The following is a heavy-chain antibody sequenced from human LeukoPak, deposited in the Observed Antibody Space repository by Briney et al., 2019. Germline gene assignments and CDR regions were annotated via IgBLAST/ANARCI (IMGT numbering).Heavy chain of an antibody. J-gene: IGHJ5*02. CDR3: ARDGGFCSGGFCYRLFDP. CDR2: ISNSSITM. Sequence: GGSLRLSCAASGFTFSSHNRVWFRQPPGKGLEWISYISNSSITMYYADSVKGRFTISRDNAKNSLYLQMNSLRAEDTAVYYCARDGGFCSGGFCYRLFDPWGQGTLVTVSS. CDR1: GFTFSSHN. D-gene: IGHD2-15*01. V-gene: IGHV3-48*04.